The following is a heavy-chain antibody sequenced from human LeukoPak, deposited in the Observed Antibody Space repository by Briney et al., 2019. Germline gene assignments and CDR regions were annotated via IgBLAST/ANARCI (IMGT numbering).Heavy chain of an antibody. D-gene: IGHD3-9*01. V-gene: IGHV1-18*01. CDR2: VSTTNDKA. CDR1: GYTFSSYS. Sequence: ASVKVSCKASGYTFSSYSFSWVRQAPGQGLEWMGWVSTTNDKANYAQKLQGRVTMTTDTSTSTAYVELRSLSSDDTAVYYCGRVVTGYYRLDPWGLGTLVTVSS. J-gene: IGHJ5*02. CDR3: GRVVTGYYRLDP.